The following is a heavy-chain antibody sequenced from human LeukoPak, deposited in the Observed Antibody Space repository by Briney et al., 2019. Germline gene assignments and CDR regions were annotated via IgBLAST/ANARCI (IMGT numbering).Heavy chain of an antibody. Sequence: PGGSLRLSCAASGFTFSSYTMSWVRQAPGKGLEWDSTITTSDGNTYYADSVKGRLTVSRDNSKNTLFLQMNSLRAEDTAVYYCAKDGGLWVSAHWGDSWGRGTLVTVSS. CDR2: ITTSDGNT. CDR1: GFTFSSYT. J-gene: IGHJ4*02. V-gene: IGHV3-23*01. CDR3: AKDGGLWVSAHWGDS. D-gene: IGHD7-27*01.